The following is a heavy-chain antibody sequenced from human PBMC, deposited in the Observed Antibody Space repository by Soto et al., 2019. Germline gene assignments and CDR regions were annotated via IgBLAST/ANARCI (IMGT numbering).Heavy chain of an antibody. CDR3: ARYCSSTSCYYSDYYYYYGMDV. CDR1: GFTFSSYS. CDR2: ISSSSSTI. V-gene: IGHV3-48*02. J-gene: IGHJ6*02. D-gene: IGHD2-2*01. Sequence: GGSLRLSCAASGFTFSSYSMNWVRQAPGKGLEWVSYISSSSSTIYYAESVKGRFTISRDNAKNSLYLQMNSLRDEDTAVYYCARYCSSTSCYYSDYYYYYGMDVWGQGTTVTVSS.